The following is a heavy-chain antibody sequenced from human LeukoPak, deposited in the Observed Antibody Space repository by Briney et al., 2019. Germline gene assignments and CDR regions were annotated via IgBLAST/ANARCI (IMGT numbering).Heavy chain of an antibody. V-gene: IGHV5-51*01. CDR3: ARHGDDILTGYTGDY. Sequence: GESLKISCKGSGYSFTSYWIGWVRQMPGKGLEWMGIIYPGDSDTRYSPSFQGQVTISAGKPISTAYLQWSSLKASDTAMYYCARHGDDILTGYTGDYWGQGTLVTVSS. CDR1: GYSFTSYW. J-gene: IGHJ4*02. D-gene: IGHD3-9*01. CDR2: IYPGDSDT.